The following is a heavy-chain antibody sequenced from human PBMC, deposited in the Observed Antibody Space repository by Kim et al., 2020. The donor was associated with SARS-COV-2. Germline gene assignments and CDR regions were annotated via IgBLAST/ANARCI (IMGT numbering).Heavy chain of an antibody. V-gene: IGHV4-59*01. CDR2: IYYSGST. Sequence: SETLSLTCTVSGGSISSYYWSWIRQPPGKGLEWIGYIYYSGSTNYNPSLKSRVTISVDTSKNQFSLKRSSVTAADTAVYYCARYPRWLQGYYSYGMDVCGQGTTGTVS. D-gene: IGHD5-12*01. CDR1: GGSISSYY. J-gene: IGHJ6*01. CDR3: ARYPRWLQGYYSYGMDV.